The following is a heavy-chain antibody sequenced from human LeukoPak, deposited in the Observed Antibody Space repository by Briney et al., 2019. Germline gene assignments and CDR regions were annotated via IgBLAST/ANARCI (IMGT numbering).Heavy chain of an antibody. CDR1: GFTLSDYA. D-gene: IGHD3-3*01. CDR3: AKYYDFWSGYQYTSDYYSYYSMDV. Sequence: GGSLRLSCAVSGFTLSDYAMNWVRQAPGKGLEWVSTISGSGVSTYYADSVKGRFTISRDISKNTLYLQMNSLRAGDTAVYYCAKYYDFWSGYQYTSDYYSYYSMDVWGHGTTVTVSS. V-gene: IGHV3-23*01. CDR2: ISGSGVST. J-gene: IGHJ6*02.